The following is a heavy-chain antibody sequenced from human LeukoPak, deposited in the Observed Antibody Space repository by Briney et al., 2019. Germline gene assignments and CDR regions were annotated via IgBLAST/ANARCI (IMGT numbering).Heavy chain of an antibody. CDR3: ARHRIAARGSFDY. D-gene: IGHD6-6*01. J-gene: IGHJ4*02. V-gene: IGHV4-39*01. Sequence: SETLSLTCTVSGGSIGSSYYYWGWIRQPPGRGLKWIGSIYYSGSTYYNPSLKSRVTISEDTSKNQFSLKLNSVTAADTAVYYCARHRIAARGSFDYWGQGTLVTVSS. CDR1: GGSIGSSYYY. CDR2: IYYSGST.